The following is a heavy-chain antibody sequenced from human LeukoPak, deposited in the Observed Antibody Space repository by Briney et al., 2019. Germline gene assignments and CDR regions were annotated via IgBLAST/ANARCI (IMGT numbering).Heavy chain of an antibody. CDR1: GFTFSHYG. J-gene: IGHJ6*03. D-gene: IGHD3-9*01. V-gene: IGHV3-30*04. Sequence: PGGSLRLSCEASGFTFSHYGIHWVRQTPGKGLEWVAAISSDGVEKHYADSVKGRFIISRDNSKSTLYLQMNSLRAEDTALYYCAREGHYDILTGYSPVEYYFYYMDVWGKGTTVTVSS. CDR2: ISSDGVEK. CDR3: AREGHYDILTGYSPVEYYFYYMDV.